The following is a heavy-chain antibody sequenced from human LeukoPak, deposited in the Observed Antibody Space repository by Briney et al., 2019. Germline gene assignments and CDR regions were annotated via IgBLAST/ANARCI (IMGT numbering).Heavy chain of an antibody. V-gene: IGHV3-7*01. CDR3: ARIAAAGFDY. CDR2: IKQDGSEK. J-gene: IGHJ4*02. D-gene: IGHD6-13*01. CDR1: GFTFSRYW. Sequence: PGGSLRLSCAASGFTFSRYWMSRVRQAPGKGLEWVANIKQDGSEKYYVDSVKGRFTISRDNAKNSLYLQMNSLRAEDTAVYYCARIAAAGFDYWGQGTLVTVSS.